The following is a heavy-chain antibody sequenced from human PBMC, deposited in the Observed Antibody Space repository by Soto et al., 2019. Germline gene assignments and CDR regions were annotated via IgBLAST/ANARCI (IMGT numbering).Heavy chain of an antibody. CDR1: GFTFSDYY. Sequence: GGSLRLSCAASGFTFSDYYASWIRQAPGKGLEWVSYISGNSLDTEYADPVKGRFTISRDNADNLLYLQMNNLRVEDTALYYCAKEMGARKPFDYWGQGTLVTVSS. D-gene: IGHD1-26*01. V-gene: IGHV3-11*05. J-gene: IGHJ4*02. CDR3: AKEMGARKPFDY. CDR2: ISGNSLDT.